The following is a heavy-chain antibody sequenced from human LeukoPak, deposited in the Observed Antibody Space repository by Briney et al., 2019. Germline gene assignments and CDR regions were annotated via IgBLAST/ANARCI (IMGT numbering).Heavy chain of an antibody. Sequence: GGSLRLSCAVSGITLSNYGMSWVRQAPGKGLEWVANIKLDGSEKYYVDSVKGRFTISRDNAKNSLFLQMNNLRAEDTAVYYCARFPERYYFDYWGQGTLVTVSS. CDR1: GITLSNYG. V-gene: IGHV3-7*01. CDR2: IKLDGSEK. CDR3: ARFPERYYFDY. J-gene: IGHJ4*02. D-gene: IGHD3-9*01.